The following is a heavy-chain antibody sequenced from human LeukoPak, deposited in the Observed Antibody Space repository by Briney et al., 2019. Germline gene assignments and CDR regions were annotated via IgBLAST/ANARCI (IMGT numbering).Heavy chain of an antibody. D-gene: IGHD3-22*01. V-gene: IGHV1-18*01. CDR2: ISAYNGNT. Sequence: ASVKVSCKASGYTFTSYGISWVRQAPGQGLEWMGWISAYNGNTNYAQKLQGRVTMTTDTSTSTAYMELRSLRSDDTAVYYCARDKTWGYYDSPVNWFDPWGQGTLVTVSS. CDR3: ARDKTWGYYDSPVNWFDP. J-gene: IGHJ5*02. CDR1: GYTFTSYG.